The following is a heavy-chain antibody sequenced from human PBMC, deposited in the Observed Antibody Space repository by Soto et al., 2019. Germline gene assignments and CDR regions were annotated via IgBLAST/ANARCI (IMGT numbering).Heavy chain of an antibody. CDR1: GFTFSDYS. D-gene: IGHD1-1*01. J-gene: IGHJ4*02. V-gene: IGHV3-23*01. Sequence: EVHLLESGGGLVQPGGSLRLSCAASGFTFSDYSMSWVRQTPERGLEWVSTLTHGGTSYYAGSVQGRFIVSRDNSKSTLYLQMNSLRTDDTALYYCARDPRETTYYLDYWGQGTLVTVSS. CDR3: ARDPRETTYYLDY. CDR2: LTHGGTS.